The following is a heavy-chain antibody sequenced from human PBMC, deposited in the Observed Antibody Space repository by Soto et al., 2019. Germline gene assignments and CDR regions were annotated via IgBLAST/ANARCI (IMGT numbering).Heavy chain of an antibody. CDR2: ISYDGSNK. J-gene: IGHJ4*02. V-gene: IGHV3-30*03. CDR3: VGGHYFGDY. CDR1: GFTFSSYG. D-gene: IGHD3-22*01. Sequence: GGSLRLSCAASGFTFSSYGMHWVRQAPGRGLQWVAVISYDGSNKYYADSVKGRFTISRDNSKNTLYLQMNSLRAEDTAVYYCVGGHYFGDYWGQGTLVTVSS.